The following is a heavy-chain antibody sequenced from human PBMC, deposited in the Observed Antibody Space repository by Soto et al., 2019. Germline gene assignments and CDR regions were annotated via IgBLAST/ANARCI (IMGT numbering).Heavy chain of an antibody. CDR2: INPNSGGT. V-gene: IGHV1-2*04. J-gene: IGHJ2*01. D-gene: IGHD5-18*01. Sequence: ASVKVSCKAAGYTFTGDYMHWVRQAPGQGLEWMGWINPNSGGTNYAQKFQGWVTMTRDTSISTAYMELSRLRSDDTAVYYCARVSSSGYSYGPNWYFDLWGRGTLVTVSS. CDR3: ARVSSSGYSYGPNWYFDL. CDR1: GYTFTGDY.